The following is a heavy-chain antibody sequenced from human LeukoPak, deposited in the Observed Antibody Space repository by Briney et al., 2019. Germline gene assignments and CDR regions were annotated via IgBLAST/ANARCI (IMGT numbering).Heavy chain of an antibody. Sequence: GGSLRLSCAASGFTFRSYAMHWVRQAPGKGLEWVGRIKSKTDGGTTDYAAPVKGRFTISRDDSKNTLYLQMNSLKTEDTAVYYCTTEETGAFDIWGQGTMVTVSS. CDR1: GFTFRSYA. CDR3: TTEETGAFDI. D-gene: IGHD1-14*01. J-gene: IGHJ3*02. CDR2: IKSKTDGGTT. V-gene: IGHV3-15*01.